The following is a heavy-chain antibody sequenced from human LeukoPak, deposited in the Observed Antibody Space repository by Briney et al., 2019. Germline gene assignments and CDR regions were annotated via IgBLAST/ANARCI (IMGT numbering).Heavy chain of an antibody. CDR2: FDPEDGET. V-gene: IGHV1-24*01. CDR1: GYTLTELS. D-gene: IGHD6-19*01. Sequence: ASVKVSCKVSGYTLTELSMHWVRQAPGKGLEWMGGFDPEDGETIYAQKFQGRVTMTRDMSTSTVYMELSSLRSEDTAVYYCARGRYSSGSDFDYWGQGTLVTVSS. CDR3: ARGRYSSGSDFDY. J-gene: IGHJ4*02.